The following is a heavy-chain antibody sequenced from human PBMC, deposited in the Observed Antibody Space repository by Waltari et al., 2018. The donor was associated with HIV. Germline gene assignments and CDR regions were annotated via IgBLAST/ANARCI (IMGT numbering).Heavy chain of an antibody. CDR3: VRDPHPCSSSSCYRPYYFDY. J-gene: IGHJ4*02. CDR2: ISSSSSTI. CDR1: GFTFISYS. V-gene: IGHV3-48*04. Sequence: EVQLVESGGGLVQPGGSLRLSCAASGFTFISYSMNWVRQAPGKGLAWVSYISSSSSTIYYADSVRGRFTISRDNAKNSLYLQMNSLRAEDTAVYYCVRDPHPCSSSSCYRPYYFDYWGQGTLVTVSS. D-gene: IGHD2-2*02.